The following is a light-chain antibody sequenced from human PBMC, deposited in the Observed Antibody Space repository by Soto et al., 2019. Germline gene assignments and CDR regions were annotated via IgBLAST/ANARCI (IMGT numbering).Light chain of an antibody. CDR2: ATS. CDR1: HANSSY. V-gene: IGKV1-27*01. J-gene: IGKJ4*01. CDR3: HKYNHAPT. Sequence: DIQLTQSPSSLSASVGDRVTITCRASHANSSYLAWYQQKPGKVPELLIYATSTLQSGAPSRFSGSGSGTDFTLTISSPLPEDVATYYCHKYNHAPTFGGGTKVEIK.